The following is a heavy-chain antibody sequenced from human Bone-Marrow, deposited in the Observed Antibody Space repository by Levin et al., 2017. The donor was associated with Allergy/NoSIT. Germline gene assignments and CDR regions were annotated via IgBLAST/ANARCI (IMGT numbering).Heavy chain of an antibody. J-gene: IGHJ4*02. CDR3: AKDRGCTGGSCYPNALVDY. CDR1: GFTFSSYA. Sequence: GGSLRLSCAASGFTFSSYAMSWVRQAPGKGLEWVSGISANDGSTYYADSVKGRFTISRDNSKNTLYLQMNSLRADDTAVYYCAKDRGCTGGSCYPNALVDYWGQGTLVTVSS. V-gene: IGHV3-23*01. CDR2: ISANDGST. D-gene: IGHD2-15*01.